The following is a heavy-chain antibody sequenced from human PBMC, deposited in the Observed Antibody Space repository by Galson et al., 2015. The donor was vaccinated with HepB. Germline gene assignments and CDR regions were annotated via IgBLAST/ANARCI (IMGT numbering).Heavy chain of an antibody. J-gene: IGHJ4*02. CDR3: ARERISYGSIGLDY. CDR2: IIYSGHN. CDR1: GDSINNGAFS. V-gene: IGHV4-31*03. D-gene: IGHD5-18*01. Sequence: TLSLTCSVSGDSINNGAFSCSWIRPDPGKALEWIGHIIYSGHNYYNPSLGSRVKMSIDTSKNQFYLKLTSVTAADAAVYYCARERISYGSIGLDYWGQGTLVTVSS.